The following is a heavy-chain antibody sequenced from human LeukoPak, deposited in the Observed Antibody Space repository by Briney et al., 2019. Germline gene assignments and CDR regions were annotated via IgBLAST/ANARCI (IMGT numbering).Heavy chain of an antibody. CDR1: GFTFSDYD. V-gene: IGHV3-13*01. CDR3: ARVAKERVGGVYYFDY. J-gene: IGHJ4*02. CDR2: IGTAGDT. Sequence: PGGSLRLSCAASGFTFSDYDMHWVRQATGKGLERVSAIGTAGDTYYTGSVKGRFTISRENAKNSLYLQMNSLRAGDTAVYYCARVAKERVGGVYYFDYWSQGTLVTVSS. D-gene: IGHD1-1*01.